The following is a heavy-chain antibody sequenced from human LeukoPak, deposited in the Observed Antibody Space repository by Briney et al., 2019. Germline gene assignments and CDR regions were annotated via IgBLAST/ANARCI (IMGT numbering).Heavy chain of an antibody. J-gene: IGHJ4*02. CDR3: AKGLGYCSGGSCYVGVDY. CDR2: ISGSGGST. CDR1: VFTFSSYS. Sequence: GGSLRLSCAASVFTFSSYSMSWVRQAPGKGLEWVSAISGSGGSTYYADSVKGRFTISRDNSKNTLYLQMNSLRAEDTAVYYCAKGLGYCSGGSCYVGVDYWGQGTLVTVSS. D-gene: IGHD2-15*01. V-gene: IGHV3-23*01.